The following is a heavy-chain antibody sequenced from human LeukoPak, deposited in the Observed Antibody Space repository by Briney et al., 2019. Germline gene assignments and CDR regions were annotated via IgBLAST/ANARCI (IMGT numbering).Heavy chain of an antibody. D-gene: IGHD2-15*01. V-gene: IGHV3-20*04. CDR1: GFTFDDYG. CDR2: IIWNGGNT. CDR3: ARGFIPQMVGPVIPFDY. J-gene: IGHJ4*02. Sequence: PGGSLRLSCEASGFTFDDYGMSWVRQVPGKGLEWVSGIIWNGGNTGYGDSVKGRVTISRDNAKNSLYLQMNSLRAEDTALYYCARGFIPQMVGPVIPFDYWGQGILVTVSS.